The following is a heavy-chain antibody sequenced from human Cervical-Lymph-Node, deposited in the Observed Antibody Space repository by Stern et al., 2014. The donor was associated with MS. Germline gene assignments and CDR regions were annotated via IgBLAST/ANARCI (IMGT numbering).Heavy chain of an antibody. CDR1: GYTFTSYA. CDR3: ATLHWRDWFDP. V-gene: IGHV1-3*01. Sequence: QVQLVQSGAEVKKPGASVKVSCKASGYTFTSYAMHWVRQAPGQRLEWMGWINAGNGNTKYSQKFQGRVTITRDISASTAYMELSSLRSEDTAVYYCATLHWRDWFDPWGQGTLVTVSS. J-gene: IGHJ5*02. CDR2: INAGNGNT. D-gene: IGHD3-3*01.